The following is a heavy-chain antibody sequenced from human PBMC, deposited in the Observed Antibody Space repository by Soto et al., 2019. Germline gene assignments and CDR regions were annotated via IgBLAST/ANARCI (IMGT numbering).Heavy chain of an antibody. CDR2: INPDSGGT. Sequence: ASVMVSCQASGFTFSAYYIYWVRQAPGQGLEWIGWINPDSGGTNNAQKFQGRVTMTRDTSTSTVYMELSALIPDDTAVYYCARSLLDEYSSSWRSAYYGMDVWGQGTTVTVSS. CDR1: GFTFSAYY. CDR3: ARSLLDEYSSSWRSAYYGMDV. V-gene: IGHV1-2*02. J-gene: IGHJ6*02. D-gene: IGHD6-13*01.